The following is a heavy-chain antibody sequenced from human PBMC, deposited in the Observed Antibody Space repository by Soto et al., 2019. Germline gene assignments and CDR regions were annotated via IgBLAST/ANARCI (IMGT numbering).Heavy chain of an antibody. D-gene: IGHD2-8*02. V-gene: IGHV4-34*01. Sequence: QVQLQQWGAGLLKPSETLSLTCAVYGGSFSGYYWTWIRQPPGTGLEWIGEINHSGSTNYNPSLKSRVTISVDTVKNPFSLKLTSVTAADTAVYYCARDKITGLFDYWGQGTLVTVSS. CDR1: GGSFSGYY. J-gene: IGHJ4*02. CDR2: INHSGST. CDR3: ARDKITGLFDY.